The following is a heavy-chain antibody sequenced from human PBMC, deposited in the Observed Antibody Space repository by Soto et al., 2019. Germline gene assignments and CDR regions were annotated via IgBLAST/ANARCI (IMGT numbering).Heavy chain of an antibody. J-gene: IGHJ6*02. D-gene: IGHD6-13*01. CDR1: GGSLSGYY. Sequence: SETLSLTCAVYGGSLSGYYWTWIRQPPGKGLEWIGEINHRGSTNSNPSLKSRVTISVDTSKNQFSLRLNSVTAADTAVYYCARGTGYSSSWYTTVYTMDVWGQGTTVT. V-gene: IGHV4-34*01. CDR3: ARGTGYSSSWYTTVYTMDV. CDR2: INHRGST.